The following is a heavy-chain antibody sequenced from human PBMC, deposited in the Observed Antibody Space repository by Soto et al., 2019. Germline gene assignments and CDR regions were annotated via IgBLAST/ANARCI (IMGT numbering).Heavy chain of an antibody. CDR1: GGSISSYY. J-gene: IGHJ4*02. CDR2: IYYSGST. Sequence: SETLSLTCTVSGGSISSYYWSWIRQPPGKGLEWIGYIYYSGSTNYNPSLKSRVTISVDTSKNQFSLKLSSVTAADTAVYYCARHNPYRDSGWFGELLVFDYWGQGTLVTVSS. CDR3: ARHNPYRDSGWFGELLVFDY. D-gene: IGHD3-10*01. V-gene: IGHV4-59*08.